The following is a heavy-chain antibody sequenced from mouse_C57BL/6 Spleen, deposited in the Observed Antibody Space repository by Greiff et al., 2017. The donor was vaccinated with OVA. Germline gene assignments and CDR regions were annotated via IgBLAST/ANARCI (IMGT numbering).Heavy chain of an antibody. Sequence: QVQLQQPGAELVMPGASVKLSCKASGYTFTSYWMHWVKQRPGQGLEWIGEIDPSDSYTNYTQKFKGKSTLTVDKSSSTAYMQLSSLTSEDSAVYYCARRSHFDYWGQGTTLTVSS. V-gene: IGHV1-69*01. CDR1: GYTFTSYW. CDR2: IDPSDSYT. J-gene: IGHJ2*01. D-gene: IGHD6-2*01. CDR3: ARRSHFDY.